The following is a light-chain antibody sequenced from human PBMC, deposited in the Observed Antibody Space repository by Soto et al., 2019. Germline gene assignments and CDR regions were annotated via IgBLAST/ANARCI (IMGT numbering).Light chain of an antibody. CDR2: GAS. V-gene: IGKV3-15*01. Sequence: EIVMTQSPATLSVSPGERATLSCRASQSVSSNLAWYQQKPGQAPRLLIYGASTRATGIPARFSGSGSGTEFILTISSLQSEDFAVYYCQQYDNWWTFGQGTKVDIK. CDR1: QSVSSN. J-gene: IGKJ1*01. CDR3: QQYDNWWT.